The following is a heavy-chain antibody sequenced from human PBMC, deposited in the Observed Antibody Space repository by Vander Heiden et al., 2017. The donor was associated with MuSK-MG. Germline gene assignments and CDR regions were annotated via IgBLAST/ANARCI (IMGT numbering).Heavy chain of an antibody. CDR1: GGPFSGYY. Sequence: QVPLQQSGAGLWKPSETLSLTRVVYGGPFSGYYWSWLRQPPGKGLEWIGEINHSGSTNYNPSLKSRVTISVDTSKNQFSLKLSSVTAADTAVYYCARKTQRGFYDWFDPWGQGTLVTVSS. CDR3: ARKTQRGFYDWFDP. J-gene: IGHJ5*02. D-gene: IGHD5-18*01. V-gene: IGHV4-34*01. CDR2: INHSGST.